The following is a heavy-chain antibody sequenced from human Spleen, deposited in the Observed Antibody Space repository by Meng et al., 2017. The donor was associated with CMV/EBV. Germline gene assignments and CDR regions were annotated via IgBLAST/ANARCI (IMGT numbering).Heavy chain of an antibody. CDR2: ISSSGSYI. D-gene: IGHD2-15*01. V-gene: IGHV3-21*06. J-gene: IGHJ1*01. CDR1: GFTFGPYS. Sequence: GESLKISCAASGFTFGPYSMSWVRQAPGKGLEWVSSISSSGSYIHYADSVKGRFTISRDNAKNSLYLQMNSLRVEDTALYYCARDNGVGVAALFLHWGQGTPVTVSS. CDR3: ARDNGVGVAALFLH.